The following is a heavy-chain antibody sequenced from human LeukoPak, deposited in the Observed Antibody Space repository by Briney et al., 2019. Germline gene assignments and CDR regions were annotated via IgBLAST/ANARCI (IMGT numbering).Heavy chain of an antibody. CDR1: DYSITSGYY. CDR2: MYHSGST. CDR3: ARVTGYRIEDYFDY. V-gene: IGHV4-38-2*02. D-gene: IGHD6-13*01. J-gene: IGHJ4*02. Sequence: SETLSLTCTVSDYSITSGYYWGWIRQPPGKGLEWIGSMYHSGSTYYNPSLKSRVIISLDTSKNQFSLKLRSVTAADTAVYYCARVTGYRIEDYFDYWGQGTLVTVSS.